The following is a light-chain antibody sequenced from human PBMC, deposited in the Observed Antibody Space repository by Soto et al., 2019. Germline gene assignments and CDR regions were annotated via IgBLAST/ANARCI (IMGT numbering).Light chain of an antibody. CDR1: SSDVGGYNY. V-gene: IGLV2-11*01. CDR2: DVN. Sequence: QSALTQPRSVSGSPGQSVTISCTGTSSDVGGYNYVSWYQQHPGKAPKVMIYDVNKRPSGVPDRFSGSKSGNTASLTIYGLQAEDEADYYCCSYVGSYISWVFGGGTKLTVL. CDR3: CSYVGSYISWV. J-gene: IGLJ3*02.